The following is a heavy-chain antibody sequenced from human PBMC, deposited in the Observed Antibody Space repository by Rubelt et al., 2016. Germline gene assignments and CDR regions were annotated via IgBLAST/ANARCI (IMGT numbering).Heavy chain of an antibody. V-gene: IGHV3-73*01. J-gene: IGHJ4*02. CDR1: GFTFSGSA. Sequence: EVQLVESGGGLVQPGGSLKLSCAASGFTFSGSAMHWVRQASGKGLEWVGRIRSKANSYATAYAASVKGRFTISRDDSKNTAYLQMNSLKTEDTAVYYCARGRAVAGALDYWGQGTLVTVSS. CDR2: IRSKANSYAT. D-gene: IGHD6-19*01. CDR3: ARGRAVAGALDY.